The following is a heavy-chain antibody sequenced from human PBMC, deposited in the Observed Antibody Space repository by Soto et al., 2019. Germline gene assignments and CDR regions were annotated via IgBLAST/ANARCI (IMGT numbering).Heavy chain of an antibody. Sequence: ASVKVSCKASGYTFTSYVINWVRQATGQGLEWMGWMNPNSGNTGYAQKFQGRVTMTRNPSRSTAYMELSSLRSEDTAVYYCTRGSNVAAVIDYWGQGTLVTVS. CDR2: MNPNSGNT. J-gene: IGHJ4*02. CDR3: TRGSNVAAVIDY. D-gene: IGHD6-13*01. V-gene: IGHV1-8*01. CDR1: GYTFTSYV.